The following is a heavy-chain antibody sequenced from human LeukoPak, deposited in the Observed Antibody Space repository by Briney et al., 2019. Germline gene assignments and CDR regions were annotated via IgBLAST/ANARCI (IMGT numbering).Heavy chain of an antibody. CDR1: GGSISSGGYY. CDR2: IYHSGST. D-gene: IGHD3-3*01. CDR3: ARDGGGGYYSRGY. J-gene: IGHJ4*02. Sequence: SETLSLTCTVSGGSISSGGYYWSWIRQPPGKGLEWIGYIYHSGSTYYNPSLKSRVTISVDRSKNQFSLKLSSVTAADTAVYYCARDGGGGYYSRGYWGQGTLVTVSS. V-gene: IGHV4-30-2*01.